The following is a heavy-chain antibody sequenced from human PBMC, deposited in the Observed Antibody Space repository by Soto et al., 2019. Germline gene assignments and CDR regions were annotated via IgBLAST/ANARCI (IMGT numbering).Heavy chain of an antibody. CDR2: INHSGST. Sequence: SETLSLTCAVYGGSFSGYYWSWIRQPPGKGLEWIGEINHSGSTNYNPSLKSRVTISVDTSKNQFSLKLSSVTAADTAVYYCARGSRGPLTTEHYYYMDVWGKGTTVTVSS. V-gene: IGHV4-34*01. J-gene: IGHJ6*03. CDR1: GGSFSGYY. CDR3: ARGSRGPLTTEHYYYMDV. D-gene: IGHD4-4*01.